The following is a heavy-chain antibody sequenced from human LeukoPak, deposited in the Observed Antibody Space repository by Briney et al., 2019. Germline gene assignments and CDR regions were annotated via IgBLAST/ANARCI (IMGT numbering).Heavy chain of an antibody. D-gene: IGHD1-14*01. J-gene: IGHJ4*02. Sequence: SETLSLTCTVSGGSISSYYWSWIRQPPGKGLEWIGYIYYSGSTNYNPSLKSRVTISVDTSKNQFSLKLSSVTAADTAVYYCARVRRAGWPEYYFDYWGQGTLVTVSS. V-gene: IGHV4-59*01. CDR1: GGSISSYY. CDR3: ARVRRAGWPEYYFDY. CDR2: IYYSGST.